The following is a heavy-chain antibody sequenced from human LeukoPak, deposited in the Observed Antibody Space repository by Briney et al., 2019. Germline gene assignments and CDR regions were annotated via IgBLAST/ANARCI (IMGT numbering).Heavy chain of an antibody. CDR3: ARDRRFSEKDY. CDR2: ISSSSSYI. CDR1: GFTFSSYS. J-gene: IGHJ4*02. V-gene: IGHV3-21*01. Sequence: GGSLRLSCAASGFTFSSYSMNWVRQAPGKGLEWASSISSSSSYIYYADSVKGRFTISRDNAKNSLYLQMNSLRAEDTAVYYCARDRRFSEKDYWGQGTLVTVSS.